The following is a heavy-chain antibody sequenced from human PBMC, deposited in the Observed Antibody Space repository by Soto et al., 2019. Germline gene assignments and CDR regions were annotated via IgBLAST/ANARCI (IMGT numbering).Heavy chain of an antibody. D-gene: IGHD3-22*01. J-gene: IGHJ4*02. Sequence: ASVKVSCKASGGTFSSYAISWVRQAPGQGLEWMGGIIPIFGTANYAQKFQGRVTITADESTSTAYMELSSLRSEDTAVYYCARMAGYDSSGYLWVYFDYWGQGTLVTVSS. V-gene: IGHV1-69*13. CDR1: GGTFSSYA. CDR2: IIPIFGTA. CDR3: ARMAGYDSSGYLWVYFDY.